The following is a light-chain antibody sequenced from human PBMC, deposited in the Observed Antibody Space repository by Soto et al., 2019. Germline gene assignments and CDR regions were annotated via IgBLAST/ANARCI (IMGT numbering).Light chain of an antibody. V-gene: IGKV1-39*01. J-gene: IGKJ3*01. CDR1: QSISSY. CDR3: QQRYSTAFT. Sequence: DIQMTQSPSSLSASVGDRVTITCRASQSISSYLNWYQQKPGKAPKLLIYAASSLQRGVPSRFSGSGSGTDFTLTISRLQPEEFATYYCQQRYSTAFTFGPGTKVDIK. CDR2: AAS.